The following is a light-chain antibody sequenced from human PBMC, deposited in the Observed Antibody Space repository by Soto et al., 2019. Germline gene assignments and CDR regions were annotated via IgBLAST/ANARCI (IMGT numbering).Light chain of an antibody. Sequence: RSPSTLSASVGDRVTITCRASQSISTWLAWYQQKPGKAPKLLIYKASSSESGVPSRFSGSGFGTEFTLTISNLQPEDSATYYCQQYDTYTGAFGQGTKV. J-gene: IGKJ1*01. CDR3: QQYDTYTGA. V-gene: IGKV1-5*03. CDR2: KAS. CDR1: QSISTW.